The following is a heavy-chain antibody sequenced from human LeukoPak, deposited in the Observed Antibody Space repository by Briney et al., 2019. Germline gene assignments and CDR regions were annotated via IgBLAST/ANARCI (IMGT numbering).Heavy chain of an antibody. D-gene: IGHD3-10*01. CDR2: ISGSGGST. CDR1: GFTFSSYD. J-gene: IGHJ6*03. Sequence: GGSLRLSCAVSGFTFSSYDMSWVRQAPGKGLEWVSGISGSGGSTYYADSVRGRFTISRDTSKNALYLQMNRLKVEDTAVYYCARGAGEYYGSGSYYKNYYYYYYRDVWGKGTTVTISS. CDR3: ARGAGEYYGSGSYYKNYYYYYYRDV. V-gene: IGHV3-23*01.